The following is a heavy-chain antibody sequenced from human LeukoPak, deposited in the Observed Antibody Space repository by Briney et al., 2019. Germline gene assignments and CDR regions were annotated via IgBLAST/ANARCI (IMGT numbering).Heavy chain of an antibody. J-gene: IGHJ4*02. CDR2: IYYSGST. CDR1: GGSISSSSYY. Sequence: SETLSLTCTVSGGSISSSSYYWGWIRQPPGKGLEWIGSIYYSGSTYYNPSLKSRVTISVDTSKNQFSLKLSSVTAADTAVYYCARDRVSRGGDYWGQGTLVTVSS. V-gene: IGHV4-39*07. D-gene: IGHD3-3*02. CDR3: ARDRVSRGGDY.